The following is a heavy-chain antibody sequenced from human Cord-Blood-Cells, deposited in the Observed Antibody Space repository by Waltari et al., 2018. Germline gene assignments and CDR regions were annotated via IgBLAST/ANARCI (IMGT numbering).Heavy chain of an antibody. CDR3: AKGKAVGGSSWFPDY. V-gene: IGHV3-9*01. J-gene: IGHJ4*02. D-gene: IGHD6-13*01. CDR1: GFTFEYYA. Sequence: EVQLVESGGGLVQPGRSLRLSCAASGFTFEYYAMHWVRQAPGKGLEWVSGISWNSGSIGYADSVKGRFTISRDNAKNSLYLQMNSLRAEDTALYYCAKGKAVGGSSWFPDYWGQGTLVTVSS. CDR2: ISWNSGSI.